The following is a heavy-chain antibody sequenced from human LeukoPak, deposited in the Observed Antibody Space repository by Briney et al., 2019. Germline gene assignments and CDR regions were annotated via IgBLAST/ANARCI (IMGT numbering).Heavy chain of an antibody. J-gene: IGHJ4*02. V-gene: IGHV1-2*02. CDR1: GYTFTGYY. CDR2: INPNSGGT. D-gene: IGHD5-12*01. Sequence: ASVKVSCKASGYTFTGYYMHWVRQAPGQGLEWMGWINPNSGGTNYAQKFQGRVTMTRDTSISTVYMELSRLRSDDTAVYYCARSGYSGYDSGGYWGQGTLVTVSS. CDR3: ARSGYSGYDSGGY.